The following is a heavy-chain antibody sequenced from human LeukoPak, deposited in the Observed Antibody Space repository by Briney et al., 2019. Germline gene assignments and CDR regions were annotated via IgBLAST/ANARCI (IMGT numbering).Heavy chain of an antibody. CDR2: ISGSGGST. V-gene: IGHV3-23*01. CDR1: GFSFSSHD. D-gene: IGHD6-13*01. J-gene: IGHJ4*02. Sequence: GGSLRLSCATSGFSFSSHDMNWVRQAPGKGLEWVSAISGSGGSTYYADSVKGRFTISRDNAKNRLYLQMNSLGAEDTAVYYCASTIGSAGTQYWGQGTLVTVFS. CDR3: ASTIGSAGTQY.